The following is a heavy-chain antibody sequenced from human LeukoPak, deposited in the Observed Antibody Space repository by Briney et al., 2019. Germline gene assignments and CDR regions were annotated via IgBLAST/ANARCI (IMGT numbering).Heavy chain of an antibody. CDR1: GGSISSYY. CDR2: IYYSGST. D-gene: IGHD1-26*01. V-gene: IGHV4-59*01. Sequence: SETLSLTCTVSGGSISSYYWSWIRQPPGKGLEWIGYIYYSGSTNYNPSLKSRVTISVDTSKNQFSLKLSSVTAADTAVYYCARVRSYYTFDYWGQGTLVTVSS. CDR3: ARVRSYYTFDY. J-gene: IGHJ4*02.